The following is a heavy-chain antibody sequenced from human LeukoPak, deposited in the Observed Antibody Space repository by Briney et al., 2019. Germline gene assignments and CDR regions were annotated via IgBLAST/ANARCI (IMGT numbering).Heavy chain of an antibody. CDR1: GGSISSSSYY. CDR2: IYYSGST. J-gene: IGHJ6*02. V-gene: IGHV4-39*01. D-gene: IGHD1-26*01. Sequence: SETLSLTCTVSGGSISSSSYYWGWIRQPPGKGLEWIGSIYYSGSTYYNPSLKSRVTISVDTSKNQFSLKLSSVTAADTAVYYCARRSYSGSYYFSSYYYGMDVWGQGTTVTVSS. CDR3: ARRSYSGSYYFSSYYYGMDV.